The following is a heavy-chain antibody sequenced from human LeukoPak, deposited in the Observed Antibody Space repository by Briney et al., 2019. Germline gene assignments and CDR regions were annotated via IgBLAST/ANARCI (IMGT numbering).Heavy chain of an antibody. V-gene: IGHV1-2*02. CDR1: GYTFTGYY. D-gene: IGHD6-19*01. Sequence: WASVKVSCKASGYTFTGYYMHWVRQAPGQGLEWMGWINPNSGGTNYAQKFQGRVTMTRDTSISTAYMELSRLRSDDTAVYYCARGMYSSGKTFDYWGQGTLVTVSS. CDR2: INPNSGGT. J-gene: IGHJ4*02. CDR3: ARGMYSSGKTFDY.